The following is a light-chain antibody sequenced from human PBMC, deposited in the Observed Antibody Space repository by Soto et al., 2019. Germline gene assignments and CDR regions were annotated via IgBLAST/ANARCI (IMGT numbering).Light chain of an antibody. CDR1: QGIGST. CDR3: QRYNNWPLT. Sequence: EIPLTQSPAVLSLSPGDRPSLSCRASQGIGSTLAWYQQKPGQTPRLLIYGASTRATGVPARFSGSGSGTEFTLTINSLQSEDFAVYYCQRYNNWPLTFGGGTKVDIK. CDR2: GAS. V-gene: IGKV3-15*01. J-gene: IGKJ4*01.